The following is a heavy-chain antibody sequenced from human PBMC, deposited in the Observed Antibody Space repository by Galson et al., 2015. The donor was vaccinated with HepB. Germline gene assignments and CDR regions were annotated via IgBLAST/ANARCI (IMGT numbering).Heavy chain of an antibody. J-gene: IGHJ6*03. D-gene: IGHD6-13*01. V-gene: IGHV5-51*03. Sequence: SGAEVKKPGESLKISCKGSGYSSTSYWIGWVRQMPGKGLEWMGIIYPGDSDTRYSPSFQGQVTISADKSISTAYLQWSSLKASDTAMYYCARGGRIARYYYYMDVWGKGTTVTVSS. CDR3: ARGGRIARYYYYMDV. CDR2: IYPGDSDT. CDR1: GYSSTSYW.